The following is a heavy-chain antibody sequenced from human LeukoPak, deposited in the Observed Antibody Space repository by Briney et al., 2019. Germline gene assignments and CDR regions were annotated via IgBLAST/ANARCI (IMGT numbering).Heavy chain of an antibody. CDR1: GFTFSSYW. Sequence: GGSLRLSCAASGFTFSSYWMSWVRQAPGKGLEWVANIKQDGSEKYYVDSVKGRFTISRDNSKNTLYLQMNSLRAEDTAVYYCAKARYYDFPFDYWGQGTLVTVSS. CDR3: AKARYYDFPFDY. J-gene: IGHJ4*02. D-gene: IGHD3-3*01. CDR2: IKQDGSEK. V-gene: IGHV3-7*01.